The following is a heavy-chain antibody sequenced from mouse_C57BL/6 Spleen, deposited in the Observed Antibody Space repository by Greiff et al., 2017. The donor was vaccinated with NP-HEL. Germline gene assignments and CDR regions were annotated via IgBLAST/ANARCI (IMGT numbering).Heavy chain of an antibody. D-gene: IGHD2-5*01. CDR2: IYPGDGDT. Sequence: VKLVESGPELVKPGASVKISCKASGYAFSSSWMNWVKQRPGKGLEWIGRIYPGDGDTNYNGKFKGKATLTADKSSSTAYMQLSSLTSEDSAVYFCAIDYSNPYYFDYWGQGTTLTVSS. CDR3: AIDYSNPYYFDY. J-gene: IGHJ2*01. V-gene: IGHV1-82*01. CDR1: GYAFSSSW.